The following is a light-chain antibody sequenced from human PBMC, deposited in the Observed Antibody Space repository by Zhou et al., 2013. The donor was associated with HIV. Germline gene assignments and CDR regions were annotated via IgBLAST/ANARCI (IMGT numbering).Light chain of an antibody. CDR1: QTVSSNY. J-gene: IGKJ1*01. CDR2: ATS. Sequence: EIVLTQSPATLSLSPGERATLSCRASQTVSSNYLAWYQQKPGQAPRLLIHATSSRASGIPDRFSGSGSGTDFTLTISRLEPEDFAMYYCQQYATSPPTFGQGTQVEIK. CDR3: QQYATSPPT. V-gene: IGKV3-20*01.